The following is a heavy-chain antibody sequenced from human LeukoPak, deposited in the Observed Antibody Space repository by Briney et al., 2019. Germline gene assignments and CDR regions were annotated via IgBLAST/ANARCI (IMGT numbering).Heavy chain of an antibody. CDR2: IKQDGSEK. Sequence: GGSLRLSCAASGFTFSSYWMSWVRQAPGKGLEWVANIKQDGSEKYYVDSVKGRFTISRDNSKNTLYLQMNSLRAEDTALYYCVKDLSPSGGFWGQGTLVTVSS. CDR3: VKDLSPSGGF. D-gene: IGHD5-12*01. J-gene: IGHJ4*01. CDR1: GFTFSSYW. V-gene: IGHV3-7*04.